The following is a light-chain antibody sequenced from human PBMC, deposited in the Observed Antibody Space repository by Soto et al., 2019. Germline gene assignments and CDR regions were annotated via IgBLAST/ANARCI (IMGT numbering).Light chain of an antibody. V-gene: IGKV3-20*01. CDR3: QQYGSSPLFT. CDR2: GTS. Sequence: EIVLTQSPGTLSLSPGERATLSCRASQSVSIHYSAWYQQKPGQAPRLLIYGTSSRATGIPDRFSGSGSGIDFTLTISRLEPEDFAVYYCQQYGSSPLFTFGPGTKVDIK. J-gene: IGKJ3*01. CDR1: QSVSIHY.